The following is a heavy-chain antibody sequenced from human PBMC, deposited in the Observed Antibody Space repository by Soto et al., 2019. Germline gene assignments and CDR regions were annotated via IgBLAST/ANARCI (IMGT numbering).Heavy chain of an antibody. D-gene: IGHD2-8*01. J-gene: IGHJ4*02. CDR2: IDSRAATI. V-gene: IGHV3-48*03. Sequence: EVRLVESGGGLVQPGGSLRLSCETSGFIFSSFGMNWSRQAPGKGLEWVTHIDSRAATISYADSVRGRFTISRDNAKNSLYPQMNSLRAEDTAIYYCATDPDGVYDFDYWGQGTLVTVSS. CDR3: ATDPDGVYDFDY. CDR1: GFIFSSFG.